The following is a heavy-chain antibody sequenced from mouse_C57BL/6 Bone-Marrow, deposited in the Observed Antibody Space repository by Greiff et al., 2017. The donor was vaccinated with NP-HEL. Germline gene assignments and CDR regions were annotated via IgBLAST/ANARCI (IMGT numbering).Heavy chain of an antibody. CDR3: ARCLLYAMDY. J-gene: IGHJ4*01. D-gene: IGHD2-10*01. CDR1: GYAFSSSW. Sequence: ESGPELVKPGASVKISCKASGYAFSSSWMNWVKQRPGKGLEWIGRIYPGDGDTNYNGKFKGKATLTADKSSSTAYMQLSSLTSEDSAVYFCARCLLYAMDYWGQGTSVTVSS. CDR2: IYPGDGDT. V-gene: IGHV1-82*01.